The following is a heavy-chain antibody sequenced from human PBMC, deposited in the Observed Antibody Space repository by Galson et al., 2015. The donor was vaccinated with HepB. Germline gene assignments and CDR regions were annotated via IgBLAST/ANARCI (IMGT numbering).Heavy chain of an antibody. CDR2: ISGSGGST. D-gene: IGHD3-10*01. J-gene: IGHJ6*02. CDR3: AKGLRSLIWFGELLEDRGGLSYYYYGMDV. CDR1: GFTFSSYA. V-gene: IGHV3-23*01. Sequence: SLRLSCAASGFTFSSYAMSWVRQAPGKGLEWVSAISGSGGSTYYADSVKGRFTISRDNSKNTLYLQMNSLRAEDTAVYYCAKGLRSLIWFGELLEDRGGLSYYYYGMDVWGQGTTVTVSS.